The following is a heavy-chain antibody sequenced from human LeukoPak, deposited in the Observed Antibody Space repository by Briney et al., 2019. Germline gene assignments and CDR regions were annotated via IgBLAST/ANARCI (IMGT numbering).Heavy chain of an antibody. CDR3: AKPSSGWYSGFDY. CDR2: IGGSGGRT. J-gene: IGHJ4*02. D-gene: IGHD6-19*01. CDR1: GFTFSSYA. Sequence: GGSLRLSCAASGFTFSSYAMSWVRQAPGKGLEWVSVIGGSGGRTYYADSVKSRFTISRDNSKNTLYLQMNSLRAEDTAVYYCAKPSSGWYSGFDYWGQGTLVTVSS. V-gene: IGHV3-23*01.